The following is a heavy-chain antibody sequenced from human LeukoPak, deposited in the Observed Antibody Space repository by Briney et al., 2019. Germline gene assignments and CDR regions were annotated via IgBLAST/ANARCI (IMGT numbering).Heavy chain of an antibody. CDR3: ARDSPASIAAADIYYYYYMDV. V-gene: IGHV1-69*06. J-gene: IGHJ6*03. D-gene: IGHD6-13*01. Sequence: ASVKVSCKASGGTFSSYAISWVRQAPGQGLEWMGGIIPIFGTANYAQKFQGRVTITADKSTSTAYMELSSLRSEDTAVYYCARDSPASIAAADIYYYYYMDVWGKGTTVTVSS. CDR1: GGTFSSYA. CDR2: IIPIFGTA.